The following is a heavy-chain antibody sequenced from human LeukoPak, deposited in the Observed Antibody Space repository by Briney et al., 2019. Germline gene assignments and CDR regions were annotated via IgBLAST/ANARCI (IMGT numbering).Heavy chain of an antibody. V-gene: IGHV3-15*01. D-gene: IGHD1-7*01. CDR2: IKSKTSGGTT. J-gene: IGHJ4*02. CDR1: RFTFSNAW. Sequence: PGGSLRLSCAASRFTFSNAWMSWVRQAPGKGLEWVGRIKSKTSGGTTDYAAPVKGRFTISRDDSKTTLYLQMNSLKTEDTAVYYCITVGPHNWNYGYWGQGALVTVSS. CDR3: ITVGPHNWNYGY.